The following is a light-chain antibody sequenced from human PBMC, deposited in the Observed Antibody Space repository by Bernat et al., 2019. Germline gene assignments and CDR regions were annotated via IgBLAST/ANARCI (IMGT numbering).Light chain of an antibody. J-gene: IGLJ2*01. V-gene: IGLV2-14*01. CDR3: NSYTSSRTVV. CDR1: SSDVGGYNY. Sequence: QSALTQPASVSGSPGQSITISCTGTSSDVGGYNYVSWYQQHPGKAPKLMIYDVSNRPSGVSNRFSGSKSDNTASLTISGLQAEDEADYYCNSYTSSRTVVFGGGTKVTVL. CDR2: DVS.